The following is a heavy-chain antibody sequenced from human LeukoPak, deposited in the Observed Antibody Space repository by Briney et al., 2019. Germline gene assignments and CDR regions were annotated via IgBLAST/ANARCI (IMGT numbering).Heavy chain of an antibody. V-gene: IGHV4-31*03. D-gene: IGHD2-2*01. Sequence: PSQTLSLTCTVSGGSISSGGYYWSWIRQHPGKGLEWIGYIYYSGNTYYNPSLKSRVTISVDTSKNQFSLKLSSVTAADTAVYYCASLDCSSTSCPFDYWGQGTLVTVSS. J-gene: IGHJ4*02. CDR3: ASLDCSSTSCPFDY. CDR2: IYYSGNT. CDR1: GGSISSGGYY.